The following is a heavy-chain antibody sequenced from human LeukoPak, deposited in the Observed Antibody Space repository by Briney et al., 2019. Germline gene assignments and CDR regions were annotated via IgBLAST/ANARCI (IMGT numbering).Heavy chain of an antibody. Sequence: PGGSLRLSCAASGFKFDDFGMSWVRQAPAKGLEWVSSINWDGGSTYYADSVKGRVTISRDNVENSLHLQMNSLRVEDTAVYYCVTGGSGTYYKWGQGTLVTVSS. V-gene: IGHV3-20*04. CDR1: GFKFDDFG. D-gene: IGHD1-26*01. CDR3: VTGGSGTYYK. CDR2: INWDGGST. J-gene: IGHJ4*02.